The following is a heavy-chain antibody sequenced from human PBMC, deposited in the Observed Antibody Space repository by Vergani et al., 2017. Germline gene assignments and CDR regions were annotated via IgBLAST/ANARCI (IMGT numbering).Heavy chain of an antibody. CDR2: IDSDGSST. CDR3: ARGGDLGYCSSNSCLGGWFDP. CDR1: GFTFGDYA. Sequence: EVQLVESGGGLVQPGRSLRLSCTASGFTFGDYAMSWVRQAPGKGLEWVSRIDSDGSSTNYADSVKGRFTISRDNTKNTLLLQMNSLRAEDTAVYYCARGGDLGYCSSNSCLGGWFDPWGQGTLVTVSS. V-gene: IGHV3-74*02. D-gene: IGHD2-2*01. J-gene: IGHJ5*02.